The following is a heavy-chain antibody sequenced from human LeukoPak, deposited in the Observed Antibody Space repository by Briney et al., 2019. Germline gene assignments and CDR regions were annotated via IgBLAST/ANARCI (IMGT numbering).Heavy chain of an antibody. V-gene: IGHV1-46*01. CDR1: GYTFTTYY. CDR3: ARGPPGRVYDSSKKGLFDP. Sequence: ASVKVSCKASGYTFTTYYLHWVRQAPRQGLEWMGIINPSGTSTTYAQKFQGRVTMTMDTSTSTVYMELSSLRSEDTAMYYCARGPPGRVYDSSKKGLFDPWGQGTLVTVSS. D-gene: IGHD3-22*01. CDR2: INPSGTST. J-gene: IGHJ5*02.